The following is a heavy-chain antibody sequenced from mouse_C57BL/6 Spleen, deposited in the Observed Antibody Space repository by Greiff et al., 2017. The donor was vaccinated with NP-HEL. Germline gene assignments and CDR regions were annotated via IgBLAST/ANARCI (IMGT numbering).Heavy chain of an antibody. D-gene: IGHD2-2*01. J-gene: IGHJ2*01. CDR3: ARWDGYDFDY. V-gene: IGHV1-69*01. Sequence: VKLQQPGAELVMPGASVKLSCKASGYTFTSYWMHWVKQRPGQGLEWIGYISPSDSYTYYTQKFKGTSTLTVDKSSSTAYMQLSSLTSEDSAVYYCARWDGYDFDYWGQGTTLTVSS. CDR1: GYTFTSYW. CDR2: ISPSDSYT.